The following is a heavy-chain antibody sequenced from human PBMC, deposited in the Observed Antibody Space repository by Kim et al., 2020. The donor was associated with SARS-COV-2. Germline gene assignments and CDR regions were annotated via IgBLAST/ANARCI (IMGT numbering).Heavy chain of an antibody. Sequence: SETLSLTCTVSGGSISSSSYYWGWIRQPPGKGLEWIGSIYYSGSTYYNPSLKSRVTISVDTSKNQFSLKLSSVTAADTAVYYCARHHPYSNYILRWFDPWGQGTLVTVSS. CDR1: GGSISSSSYY. CDR3: ARHHPYSNYILRWFDP. D-gene: IGHD4-4*01. J-gene: IGHJ5*02. V-gene: IGHV4-39*01. CDR2: IYYSGST.